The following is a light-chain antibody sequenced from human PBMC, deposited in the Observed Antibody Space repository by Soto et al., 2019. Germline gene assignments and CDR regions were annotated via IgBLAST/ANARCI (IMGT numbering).Light chain of an antibody. J-gene: IGLJ1*01. Sequence: QSVLTQPPSVSGAPGQRVTISCTGSSSNIGAGYDVHWYQQLPGTAPKLLIYINSIRPSGVPGRFSGSKSGTSASLAITGLQAEDEADHFCQSYDSSLSGYVFGTGTKVTVL. CDR1: SSNIGAGYD. CDR3: QSYDSSLSGYV. CDR2: INS. V-gene: IGLV1-40*01.